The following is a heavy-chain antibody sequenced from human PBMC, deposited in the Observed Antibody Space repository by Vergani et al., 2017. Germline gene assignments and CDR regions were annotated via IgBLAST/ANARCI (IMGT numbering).Heavy chain of an antibody. CDR2: ISSSSSYI. D-gene: IGHD2-2*01. CDR1: GFTFSSYS. V-gene: IGHV3-21*04. Sequence: EVQLVESGGGLVKPGGSLRLSCAASGFTFSSYSMNWVRQAPGKGLEWVSSISSSSSYIYYADSVKGRFTISRDNSKNTLYLQMNSLRAEDTAVYYCAVYCSSTSCDGFFDYWGQGTLVTVSS. CDR3: AVYCSSTSCDGFFDY. J-gene: IGHJ4*02.